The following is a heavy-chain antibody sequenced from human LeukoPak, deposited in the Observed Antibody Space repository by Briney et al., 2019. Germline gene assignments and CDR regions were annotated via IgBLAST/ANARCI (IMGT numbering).Heavy chain of an antibody. CDR1: GGSISSGGYY. D-gene: IGHD1-26*01. CDR3: ARELVGATFAFDI. J-gene: IGHJ3*02. Sequence: PSETLSLTCTVSGGSISSGGYYWSWIRQHPGKGLEWIGYIYYSGSTYYNPSLKSRVTISVDTSKNQFSLKLSSVTAADTAVYYCARELVGATFAFDIWGQGAMVTVSS. V-gene: IGHV4-31*03. CDR2: IYYSGST.